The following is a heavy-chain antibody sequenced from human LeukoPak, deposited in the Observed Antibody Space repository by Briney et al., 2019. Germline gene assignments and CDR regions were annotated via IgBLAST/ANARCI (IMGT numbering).Heavy chain of an antibody. J-gene: IGHJ3*02. CDR1: DGSISSYY. Sequence: SETLSLTCTVSDGSISSYYWSWIRQPPXXXLEWIGYIYYSGSTNYNPSLKSRVTISVDTSKNQFSLKLSSVTAADTAVYYCARRRPNPYYYDSSGFDAFDIWGQGTMVTVSS. V-gene: IGHV4-59*08. D-gene: IGHD3-22*01. CDR3: ARRRPNPYYYDSSGFDAFDI. CDR2: IYYSGST.